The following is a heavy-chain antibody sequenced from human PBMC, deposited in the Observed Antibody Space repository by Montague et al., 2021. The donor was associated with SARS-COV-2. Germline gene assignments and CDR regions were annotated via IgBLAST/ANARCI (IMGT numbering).Heavy chain of an antibody. J-gene: IGHJ4*02. V-gene: IGHV3-23*01. D-gene: IGHD6-19*01. CDR1: GFTFSTYA. CDR2: VSSIGGSI. Sequence: SLRLSCAASGFTFSTYAMSWVRQAPGKGLEWVSTVSSIGGSIFYADSVKGRSTVSRDNSKNTLYLQMNSLRAEDTAVYYCAKDLEQWLVGRDYFDYWGQGTLVTVSS. CDR3: AKDLEQWLVGRDYFDY.